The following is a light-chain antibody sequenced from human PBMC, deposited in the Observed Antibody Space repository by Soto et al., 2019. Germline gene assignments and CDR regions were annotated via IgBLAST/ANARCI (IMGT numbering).Light chain of an antibody. CDR2: GAS. V-gene: IGKV3-15*01. CDR3: QQYNNWPPGT. J-gene: IGKJ1*01. Sequence: EIVMTQSPATLSVSPGERATLSCRASQSVSSNLAWYQQKPGQAPRLLIYGASTRATGIPARFSCSGSGTEFNLTIRGLQSEDFAVYYCQQYNNWPPGTFGQGTKVEIK. CDR1: QSVSSN.